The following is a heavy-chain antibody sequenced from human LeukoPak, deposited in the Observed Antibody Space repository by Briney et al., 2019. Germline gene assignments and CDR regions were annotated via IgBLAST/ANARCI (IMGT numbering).Heavy chain of an antibody. J-gene: IGHJ3*02. CDR2: IKQDGSEK. CDR3: ARSSMITFGGVIVKAFDI. Sequence: GGSLRLSCAASGFTFSSYWMSWVRQAPGKGLEWVANIKQDGSEKYYVDSVKGRFTISRENAKNSLYLQMNSLRAEDTAVYYCARSSMITFGGVIVKAFDIWGQGTMVTVSS. D-gene: IGHD3-16*02. V-gene: IGHV3-7*03. CDR1: GFTFSSYW.